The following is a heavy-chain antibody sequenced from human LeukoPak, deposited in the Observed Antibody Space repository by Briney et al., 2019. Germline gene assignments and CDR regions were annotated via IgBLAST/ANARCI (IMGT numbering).Heavy chain of an antibody. CDR1: GFTVSSNY. Sequence: GGSLRLSCAASGFTVSSNYMSWVRQAPGKGLEWVSVIYSGGSTYYADSVKGRFTISRDNAKNSLYLQMSNLRAEDTAVYFCARGGGLDVWGQGATVTISS. D-gene: IGHD3-16*01. CDR2: IYSGGST. CDR3: ARGGGLDV. V-gene: IGHV3-53*01. J-gene: IGHJ6*02.